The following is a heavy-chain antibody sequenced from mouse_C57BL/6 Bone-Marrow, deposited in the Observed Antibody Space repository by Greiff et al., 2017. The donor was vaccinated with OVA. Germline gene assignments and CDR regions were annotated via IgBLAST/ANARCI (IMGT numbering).Heavy chain of an antibody. Sequence: EVQLVDSGGGLVQPGASLRLSCAASGFTFTDYYMSWVRQPPGKAPERLALIRNKANGYTTEYTASVKGRFTISRDNSQNILYLQMNTLRAEDSATYYWVKAITGKPFYWYFDVWGTGTTVTVSS. J-gene: IGHJ1*03. CDR1: GFTFTDYY. CDR3: VKAITGKPFYWYFDV. V-gene: IGHV7-4*01. D-gene: IGHD4-1*01. CDR2: IRNKANGYTT.